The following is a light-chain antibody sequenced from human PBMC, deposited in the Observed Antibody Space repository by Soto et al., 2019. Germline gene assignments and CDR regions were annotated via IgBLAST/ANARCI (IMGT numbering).Light chain of an antibody. J-gene: IGKJ1*01. Sequence: DIVMTQSPDSLAVSLGERASINCKSSQSVLHSSNNKNYLAWYQQKPGQPPKLLIYWASTRESGVPDRFSGSGSRPDFTLTISSLQAEDVAFYFCQQYYGTLWTFGQGTKVEIK. CDR2: WAS. CDR3: QQYYGTLWT. V-gene: IGKV4-1*01. CDR1: QSVLHSSNNKNY.